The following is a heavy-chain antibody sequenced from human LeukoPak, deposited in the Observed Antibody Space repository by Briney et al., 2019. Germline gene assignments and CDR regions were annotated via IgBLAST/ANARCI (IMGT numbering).Heavy chain of an antibody. CDR1: AFTSRRYG. CDR2: VSFEETNE. V-gene: IGHV3-30*03. Sequence: GRSLRLSCIASAFTSRRYGMHWVRQAPGKGLEWVAVVSFEETNEYYADSVKGRFTISRDNSQNTLFLQMNSLRTEDTAVYYCATDGGILGGYITDWGRGTLVTVSS. D-gene: IGHD1-1*01. CDR3: ATDGGILGGYITD. J-gene: IGHJ4*02.